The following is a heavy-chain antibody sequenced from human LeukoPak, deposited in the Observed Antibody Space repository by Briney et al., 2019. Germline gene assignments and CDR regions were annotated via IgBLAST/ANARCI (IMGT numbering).Heavy chain of an antibody. Sequence: GGSLRLSRAASGFTFSSYGMHWVRQAPGKGLEWVAFIRYDGSNKYYADSVKGRFTISRDNSKNTLYLQMNSLRAEDTAVYYCANPPRDNYDFWSGYHYDYWGQGTLVTVSS. CDR3: ANPPRDNYDFWSGYHYDY. D-gene: IGHD3-3*01. J-gene: IGHJ4*02. CDR1: GFTFSSYG. V-gene: IGHV3-30*02. CDR2: IRYDGSNK.